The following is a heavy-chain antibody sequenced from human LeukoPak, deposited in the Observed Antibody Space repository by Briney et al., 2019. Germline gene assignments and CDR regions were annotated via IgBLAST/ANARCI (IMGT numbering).Heavy chain of an antibody. V-gene: IGHV4-59*08. CDR1: GGSISRYY. J-gene: IGHJ4*02. D-gene: IGHD3-3*01. CDR3: ARGRVAAPFDY. CDR2: IYNSGST. Sequence: SETLSLTCTVSGGSISRYYWSWIRQPPGKGLEWIGYIYNSGSTNYNPSLKSRVTISIDTSKNQFSLKLSSVTAADTAVYYCARGRVAAPFDYWGQGTLVTVSS.